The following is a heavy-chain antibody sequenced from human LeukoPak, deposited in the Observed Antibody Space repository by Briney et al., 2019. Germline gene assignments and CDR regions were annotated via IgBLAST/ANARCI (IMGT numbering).Heavy chain of an antibody. Sequence: ASVKVSCKTSGYTFTNYYMHWVRQGPGLGFEWMGWINPKSGGTSYPQKFQGRLTMARDTSISTAYMELSRLGSDDTAVYYCVPSANYYYFDYWGQGTLVTVSS. J-gene: IGHJ4*02. V-gene: IGHV1-2*02. CDR1: GYTFTNYY. CDR2: INPKSGGT. D-gene: IGHD4/OR15-4a*01. CDR3: VPSANYYYFDY.